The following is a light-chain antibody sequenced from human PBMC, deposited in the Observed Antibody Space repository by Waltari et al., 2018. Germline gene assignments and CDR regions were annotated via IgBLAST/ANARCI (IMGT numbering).Light chain of an antibody. CDR3: VQTIAFPLT. V-gene: IGKV2-40*01. CDR1: RSLLESNGNTY. J-gene: IGKJ4*01. CDR2: GGS. Sequence: DTVMTQTPLSLSITPGEPASISCRSSRSLLESNGNTYLHWYLQKPGQSPQLLIYGGSNRSSGVPDRFSGSGSGTYFTLKITKLEAEDVGIYYCVQTIAFPLTFGRGTKVEIK.